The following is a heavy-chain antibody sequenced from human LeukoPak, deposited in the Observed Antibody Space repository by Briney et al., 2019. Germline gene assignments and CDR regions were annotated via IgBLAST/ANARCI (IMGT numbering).Heavy chain of an antibody. V-gene: IGHV4-59*01. Sequence: PSETLSLTCTVSGGSISSYYWSWIRQPPGKGLEWIGYIYYSGSTNYNPSLKSRVTISVDTSKNQFSLKLSSVTAADTAVYYCASGAYSSGWPDYYYYGMDVWGQGTTVTVSS. J-gene: IGHJ6*02. CDR3: ASGAYSSGWPDYYYYGMDV. CDR2: IYYSGST. D-gene: IGHD6-19*01. CDR1: GGSISSYY.